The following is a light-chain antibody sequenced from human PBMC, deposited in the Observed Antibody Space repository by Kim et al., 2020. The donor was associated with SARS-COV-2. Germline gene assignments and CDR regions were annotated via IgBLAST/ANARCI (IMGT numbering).Light chain of an antibody. V-gene: IGLV3-1*01. J-gene: IGLJ1*01. CDR1: KLGDKS. Sequence: SYELTQPPSVSVSPGQTVTIACSGDKLGDKSASWYQQKPGQSPVLVIYQNIKRPSGIPERFSGSNAGNTATLTITGTQAMDEADYYCQAWDSSTVFGSGTKATVL. CDR2: QNI. CDR3: QAWDSSTV.